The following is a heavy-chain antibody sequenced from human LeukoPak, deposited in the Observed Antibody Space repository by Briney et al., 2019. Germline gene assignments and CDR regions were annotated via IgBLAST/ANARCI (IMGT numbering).Heavy chain of an antibody. CDR2: IYSGGNT. D-gene: IGHD2-21*02. Sequence: GGSLRLSCTVSGFTVSSNSWSWVRQAPGKGLEWVSFIYSGGNTHYSDSVKGRFTVSRDNSKNTLYVQMKSLRAEDTAVYYCAKDFVVVPGNVNYFDYWGQGTLVTVSS. V-gene: IGHV3-53*01. CDR3: AKDFVVVPGNVNYFDY. J-gene: IGHJ4*02. CDR1: GFTVSSNS.